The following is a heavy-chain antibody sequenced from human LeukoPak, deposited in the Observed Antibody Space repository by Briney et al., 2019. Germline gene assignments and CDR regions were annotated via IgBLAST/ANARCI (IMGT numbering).Heavy chain of an antibody. CDR2: IYHSGNT. D-gene: IGHD3-22*01. V-gene: IGHV4-30-2*01. Sequence: SETLSLTCGVSGGSISSGDYSWSWIRQPPGKGLEWIGYIYHSGNTYYNPSLKSRVTISVDRSKNHFSLKLRSVTAADTAVYYCARGDSSGYFYEGDAFDIWGQGTMVTVSS. J-gene: IGHJ3*02. CDR1: GGSISSGDYS. CDR3: ARGDSSGYFYEGDAFDI.